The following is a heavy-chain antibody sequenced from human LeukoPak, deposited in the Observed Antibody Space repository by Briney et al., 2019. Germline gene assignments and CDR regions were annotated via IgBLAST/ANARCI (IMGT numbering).Heavy chain of an antibody. Sequence: GGSLRLSCTASGFTFSSYSMNWVRQAPGKGLEWVSSISSSSSYKYYTDSVKGRFTISRDNAKNSLYLQMNSLRAEGTAVYYCARSAAGTYYWGQGTLVTVSS. V-gene: IGHV3-21*01. J-gene: IGHJ4*02. CDR3: ARSAAGTYY. D-gene: IGHD1-1*01. CDR2: ISSSSSYK. CDR1: GFTFSSYS.